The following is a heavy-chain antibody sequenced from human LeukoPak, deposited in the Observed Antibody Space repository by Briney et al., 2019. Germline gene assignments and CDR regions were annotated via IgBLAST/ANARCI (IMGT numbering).Heavy chain of an antibody. V-gene: IGHV3-33*08. CDR1: GFTFSSYA. CDR2: IWYDGSKK. CDR3: TREGCGATSCYTNDY. Sequence: PGRSQRLSCAASGFTFSSYAMHWVRQAPGKGLEWVAVIWYDGSKKYFADSVEGRFTISRDDSKHTTYLQMNSLETEDTAVYYCTREGCGATSCYTNDYWGQGTLVTVSS. J-gene: IGHJ4*02. D-gene: IGHD2-2*02.